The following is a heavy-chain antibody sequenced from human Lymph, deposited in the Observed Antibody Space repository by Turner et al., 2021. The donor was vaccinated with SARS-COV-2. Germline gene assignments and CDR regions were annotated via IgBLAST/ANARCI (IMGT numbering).Heavy chain of an antibody. V-gene: IGHV1-69*10. D-gene: IGHD1-1*01. CDR3: ARDATGPLGY. J-gene: IGHJ4*02. Sequence: QVPLVQSGAEVKKPGSSVKVSCKASGGTFSTYAISWVRQAPVQGLEWLGGTIPICGIANYAQKFQGRVTITADKFTTTAYMELSSLRSEDTAVYYCARDATGPLGYWGRGTLVTVSS. CDR2: TIPICGIA. CDR1: GGTFSTYA.